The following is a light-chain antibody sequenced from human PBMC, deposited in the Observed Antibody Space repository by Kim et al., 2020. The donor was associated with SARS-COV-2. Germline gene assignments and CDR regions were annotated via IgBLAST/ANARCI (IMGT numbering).Light chain of an antibody. J-gene: IGKJ4*01. Sequence: QTATRSCRGSQSVNNNLVSNLAWYQQKPGQAPRLLISYASTRATGIPARFSGSGSGTEFTLTISSLQSEDFAVYYCQQYNKWPLTFGGGTKVDIK. CDR3: QQYNKWPLT. V-gene: IGKV3-15*01. CDR2: YAS. CDR1: QSVNNNLVSN.